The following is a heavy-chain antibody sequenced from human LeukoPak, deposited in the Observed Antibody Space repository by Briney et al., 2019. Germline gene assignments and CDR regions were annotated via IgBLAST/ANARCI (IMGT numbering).Heavy chain of an antibody. CDR3: ARDRYSSSSYWYYYYYYGMDV. CDR1: GGTFSSYA. D-gene: IGHD6-6*01. J-gene: IGHJ6*02. Sequence: SVKVSCKASGGTFSSYAISWVRQAPGQGLEWMGGIIPIFGTANYAQKFQGRVTITADGSTSTAYMELSSLRSEDTAVYYCARDRYSSSSYWYYYYYYGMDVWGQGTTVTVSS. CDR2: IIPIFGTA. V-gene: IGHV1-69*13.